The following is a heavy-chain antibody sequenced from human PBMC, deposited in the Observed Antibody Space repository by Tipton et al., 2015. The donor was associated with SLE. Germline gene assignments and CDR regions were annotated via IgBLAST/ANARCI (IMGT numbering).Heavy chain of an antibody. D-gene: IGHD2-15*01. CDR1: GGSIGSRPYY. V-gene: IGHV4-39*07. CDR2: INHSGST. J-gene: IGHJ4*02. Sequence: TLSLTCFVSGGSIGSRPYYWSWIRQPPGKGLEWIGEINHSGSTNYNPSLKSRVSMSLYTSKNQFSLTVSSVTAADTAVCHCARDAYCSGGSCYGFDSWGPGTLVAVSS. CDR3: ARDAYCSGGSCYGFDS.